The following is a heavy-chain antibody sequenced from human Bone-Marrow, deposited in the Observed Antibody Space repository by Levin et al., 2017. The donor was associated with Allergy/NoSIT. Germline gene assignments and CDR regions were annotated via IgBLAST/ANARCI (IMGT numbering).Heavy chain of an antibody. D-gene: IGHD3-22*01. CDR3: ARSGYYDSSGYYQDAFDI. Sequence: PSETLSLTCAVSGGSISSGGYSWSWIRQPPGKGLEWIGYIYHSGSTYYNPSLKSRVTISVDRSKNQFSLKLSSVTAADTAVYYCARSGYYDSSGYYQDAFDIWGQGTMVTVSS. CDR2: IYHSGST. V-gene: IGHV4-30-2*01. CDR1: GGSISSGGYS. J-gene: IGHJ3*02.